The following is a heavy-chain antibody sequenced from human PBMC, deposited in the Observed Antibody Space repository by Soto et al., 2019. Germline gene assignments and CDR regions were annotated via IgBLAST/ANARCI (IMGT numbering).Heavy chain of an antibody. CDR2: SYYSGST. CDR3: ARGRGGYVEL. CDR1: GVSISSYY. J-gene: IGHJ2*01. Sequence: QVQLQESGPGLVKPSETLSLTCTVSGVSISSYYWSWIRQPPGKGLEWIGYSYYSGSTNYNPSLKSGVTIAVETSKKQFSRKLSSVTAAERAVYCCARGRGGYVELWGRGALVTVSS. V-gene: IGHV4-59*01. D-gene: IGHD3-10*01.